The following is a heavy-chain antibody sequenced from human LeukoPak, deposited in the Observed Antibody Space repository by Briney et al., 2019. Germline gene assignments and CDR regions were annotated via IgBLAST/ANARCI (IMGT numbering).Heavy chain of an antibody. CDR2: FSSDGSYI. CDR1: GFTFSSYS. J-gene: IGHJ4*02. CDR3: ARAYYYGSGSYFFPPDY. Sequence: GGSLRLSCAASGFTFSSYSMNWLRQAPGKGLEWVSSFSSDGSYIYYADSVKGRFSISRDTAKNSLYLQMNSLGVDDTAVYYCARAYYYGSGSYFFPPDYWGQGTLVTVSS. V-gene: IGHV3-21*01. D-gene: IGHD3-10*01.